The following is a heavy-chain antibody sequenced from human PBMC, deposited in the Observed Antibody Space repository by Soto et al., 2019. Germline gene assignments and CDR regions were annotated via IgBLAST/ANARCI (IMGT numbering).Heavy chain of an antibody. CDR3: AREQHYYYYMDV. D-gene: IGHD5-18*01. CDR1: GGSISSYY. V-gene: IGHV4-59*01. CDR2: IYYSGST. Sequence: SETLSLTCTVSGGSISSYYWSWIRQPPGKGLEWIGYIYYSGSTNYNPSLKSRVTISVDTSKNQFSLKLSSVTAADTAVYYCAREQHYYYYMDVWGKGTTVNVSS. J-gene: IGHJ6*03.